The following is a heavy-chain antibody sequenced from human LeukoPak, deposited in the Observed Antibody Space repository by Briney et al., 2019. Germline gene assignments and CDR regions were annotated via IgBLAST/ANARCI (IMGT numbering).Heavy chain of an antibody. D-gene: IGHD5-18*01. CDR3: ARSQYSYGFLID. Sequence: SETLSLTCAVSGGSISSGAYSRSWIRQPPGKGLEWIGYIYHSGSTFYNPSLKSRVTISVDRSKNQFSLKLSSVTAADTAVYYCARSQYSYGFLIDWGQGTLVTVSS. CDR1: GGSISSGAYS. V-gene: IGHV4-30-2*01. CDR2: IYHSGST. J-gene: IGHJ4*02.